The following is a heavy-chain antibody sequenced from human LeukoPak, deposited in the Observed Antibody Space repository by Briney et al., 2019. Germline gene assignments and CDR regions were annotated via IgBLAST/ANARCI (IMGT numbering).Heavy chain of an antibody. CDR3: ARDEVAVAGTCQH. D-gene: IGHD6-19*01. Sequence: GGSLGLSCAASGFTFSSYSMNWVRQAPGKGLEWVSSISSSSSYIYYADSVKGRFTISRDNAKNSLYLQMNSLRAEDTAVYYCARDEVAVAGTCQHWGQGTLVTVSS. V-gene: IGHV3-21*01. CDR2: ISSSSSYI. J-gene: IGHJ1*01. CDR1: GFTFSSYS.